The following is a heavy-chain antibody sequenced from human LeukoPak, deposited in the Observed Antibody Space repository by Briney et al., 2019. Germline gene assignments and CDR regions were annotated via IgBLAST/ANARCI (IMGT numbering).Heavy chain of an antibody. Sequence: SETLSLTCTVSGGSISSSSYYWGWIRQPPGKGLEWIGGIYYSGSTYYNPSLKSRVTISVDTSKNQFSLKLSSVTAADTAVYYCAGIVGASDYWGQGTLVTVSS. V-gene: IGHV4-39*01. CDR2: IYYSGST. J-gene: IGHJ4*02. CDR1: GGSISSSSYY. CDR3: AGIVGASDY. D-gene: IGHD1-26*01.